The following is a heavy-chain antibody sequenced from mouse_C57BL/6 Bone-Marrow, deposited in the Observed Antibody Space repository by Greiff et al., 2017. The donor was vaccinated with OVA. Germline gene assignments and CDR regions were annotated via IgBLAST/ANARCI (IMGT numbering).Heavy chain of an antibody. D-gene: IGHD2-4*01. CDR1: GFTFSDYY. CDR3: ARSSRLGEDAMDY. V-gene: IGHV5-12*01. J-gene: IGHJ4*01. Sequence: EVKVEESGGGLVQPGGSLKLSCAASGFTFSDYYMYWVRQTPEKRLEWVAYISNGGGSTYYPDTVKGRFTISRDNAKNTLYLQMSRLKSEDTAMYYCARSSRLGEDAMDYWGQGTSVTVSS. CDR2: ISNGGGST.